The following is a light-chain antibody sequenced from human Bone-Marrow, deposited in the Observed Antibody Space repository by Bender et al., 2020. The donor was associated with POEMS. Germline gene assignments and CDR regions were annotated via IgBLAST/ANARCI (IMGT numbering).Light chain of an antibody. CDR2: DVT. V-gene: IGLV2-11*01. J-gene: IGLJ3*02. CDR3: SSYTSSISFVV. CDR1: SRDVGAYDF. Sequence: QSALTQPRSVSGSPGQSVTISCTGTSRDVGAYDFVSWYQQHPGKAPKLIIYDVTKRPSGVPDRFSGSKSGNTASLTISGLQAEDEADYYCSSYTSSISFVVFGGGTKLTVL.